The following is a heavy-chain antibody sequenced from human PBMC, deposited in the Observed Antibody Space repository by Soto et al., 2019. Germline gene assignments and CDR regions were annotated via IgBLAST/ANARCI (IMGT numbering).Heavy chain of an antibody. Sequence: PGESLKISCKGSGYSFTSYWIGWVRQMPGKGLEWMGIIYPGDSDTRYSPSFQGQVTISADKSISTAYLQWSSLKASDTAMYYCARQSPPHDYIWGSYRSQSVYYYMDVWGKGTTVTVSS. D-gene: IGHD3-16*02. V-gene: IGHV5-51*01. CDR2: IYPGDSDT. J-gene: IGHJ6*03. CDR3: ARQSPPHDYIWGSYRSQSVYYYMDV. CDR1: GYSFTSYW.